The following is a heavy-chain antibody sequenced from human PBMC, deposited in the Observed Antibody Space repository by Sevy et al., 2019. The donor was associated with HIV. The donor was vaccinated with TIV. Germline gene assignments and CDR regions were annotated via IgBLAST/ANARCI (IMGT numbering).Heavy chain of an antibody. CDR1: GGSISSYY. D-gene: IGHD1-26*01. J-gene: IGHJ4*02. CDR3: ARTLYYVHSFDY. V-gene: IGHV4-59*13. Sequence: SETLSLTCIVSGGSISSYYWSWIRQPPGKGLEWIGYIYYSGSTNYNPSLKSRVTISVDTSKNQFSLKLSSVTAADTAVYYCARTLYYVHSFDYWGQGTLVTVSS. CDR2: IYYSGST.